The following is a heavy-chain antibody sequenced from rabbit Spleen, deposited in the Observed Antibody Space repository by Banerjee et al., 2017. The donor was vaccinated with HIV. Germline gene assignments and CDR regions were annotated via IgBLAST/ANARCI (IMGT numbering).Heavy chain of an antibody. J-gene: IGHJ4*01. D-gene: IGHD1-1*01. V-gene: IGHV1S7*01. CDR2: IDPIFSST. Sequence: QLEESGGGLVQPGGSLKLSCKASGFDLSNYGVSWVRQAPGKGLEWIGYIDPIFSSTHYATWVNGRFTISSHNAQNTLYLQLNSLTAADTATYFCVRDYKFYFNLWGPGTLVTVS. CDR1: GFDLSNYG. CDR3: VRDYKFYFNL.